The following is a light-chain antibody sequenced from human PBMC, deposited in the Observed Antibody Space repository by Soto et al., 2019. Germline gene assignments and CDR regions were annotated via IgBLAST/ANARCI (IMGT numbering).Light chain of an antibody. V-gene: IGKV3-15*01. CDR2: GAS. CDR1: QSVSTH. J-gene: IGKJ1*01. Sequence: EKVMTQSPATLSVSPGDRATLSCRSSQSVSTHLAWYQQKPGQAPRLLIYGASTRATGIPARFSGSGSGTELTLTISSLESEDFAVYYCQQYDNWPPWTFGQGTKVEIK. CDR3: QQYDNWPPWT.